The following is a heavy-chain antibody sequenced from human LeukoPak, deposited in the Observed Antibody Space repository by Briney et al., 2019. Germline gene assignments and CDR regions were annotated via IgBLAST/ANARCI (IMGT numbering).Heavy chain of an antibody. Sequence: SETLSLTCTLYGGSIRSYSWSLIRQPPGKGLEWIGYIYYSGSTNHNPSLKSRVTISVDTSKKQITLMRSPGTAADTAVYYCARGLWFGEGYFDYWGQGTLVTVSS. J-gene: IGHJ4*02. V-gene: IGHV4-59*01. CDR3: ARGLWFGEGYFDY. CDR1: GGSIRSYS. CDR2: IYYSGST. D-gene: IGHD3-10*01.